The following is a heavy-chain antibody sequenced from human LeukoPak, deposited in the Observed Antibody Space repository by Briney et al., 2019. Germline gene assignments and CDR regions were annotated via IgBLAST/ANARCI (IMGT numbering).Heavy chain of an antibody. Sequence: GGSLRLSCAASGFTFSRYWMHWVRQAPGKGLVWVSRINSDGSSRSYADSVKGRFTISRDNSKNTLYLQMNSLRAEDTAVYYCAKDLAVTTSNSLFDYWGQGTLVTVSS. J-gene: IGHJ4*02. D-gene: IGHD4-17*01. V-gene: IGHV3-74*01. CDR3: AKDLAVTTSNSLFDY. CDR2: INSDGSSR. CDR1: GFTFSRYW.